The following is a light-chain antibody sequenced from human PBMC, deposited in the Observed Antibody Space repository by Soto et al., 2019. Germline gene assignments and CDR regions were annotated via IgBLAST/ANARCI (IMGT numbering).Light chain of an antibody. Sequence: QSALTQPASVSASPGQSITISCTGTSSDIGAYNSVSWYQQHPGKAPQLMIYDVSYRPSGISSRFSGSKSGNTASMTISGLQADDDADYYCASYTSARIRAFGGGTKVTVL. CDR3: ASYTSARIRA. J-gene: IGLJ2*01. CDR1: SSDIGAYNS. V-gene: IGLV2-14*01. CDR2: DVS.